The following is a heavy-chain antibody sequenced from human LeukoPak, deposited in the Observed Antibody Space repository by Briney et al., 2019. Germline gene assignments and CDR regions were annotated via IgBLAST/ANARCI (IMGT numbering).Heavy chain of an antibody. Sequence: GGSLRLSCAASGFTFSIYGMHWVRQAPGKGLEGVAVMSFDGSKKYYGDSVKGRFTISRDNAKNSLYLQMNSLRAEDTAVYYCARAEENYYDSSGMNWFDPWGQGTLVTVSS. J-gene: IGHJ5*02. D-gene: IGHD3-22*01. CDR3: ARAEENYYDSSGMNWFDP. CDR2: MSFDGSKK. V-gene: IGHV3-30*03. CDR1: GFTFSIYG.